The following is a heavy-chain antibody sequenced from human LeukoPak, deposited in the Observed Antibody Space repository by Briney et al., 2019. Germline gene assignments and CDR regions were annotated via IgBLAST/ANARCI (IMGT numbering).Heavy chain of an antibody. J-gene: IGHJ6*03. D-gene: IGHD2-15*01. CDR1: GFTFSSYE. CDR2: ISSSSSYI. V-gene: IGHV3-21*01. Sequence: GGSLRLSCAASGFTFSSYEMNWVRQAPGKGLEWVSSISSSSSYIYYADSVRGRFTISRDNAKNSLYLQMNSLRAEDTAVYYCARDAVVVVAAKLDYYYYYMDVWGKGTTVTVSS. CDR3: ARDAVVVVAAKLDYYYYYMDV.